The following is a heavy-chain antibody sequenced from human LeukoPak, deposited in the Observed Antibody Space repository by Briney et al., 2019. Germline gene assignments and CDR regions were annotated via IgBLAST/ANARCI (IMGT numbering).Heavy chain of an antibody. CDR2: INPSGGST. Sequence: ASVKVSCKASGYTFTSYYMHWVRQAPGQGLEWMGIINPSGGSTSYAQKFQGRVTMTRDMSTSTVYMELSSLRSEDTAVYYCARAQWPTLSWSDYCYMDVWGKGTTVTVSS. D-gene: IGHD6-19*01. CDR1: GYTFTSYY. J-gene: IGHJ6*03. CDR3: ARAQWPTLSWSDYCYMDV. V-gene: IGHV1-46*01.